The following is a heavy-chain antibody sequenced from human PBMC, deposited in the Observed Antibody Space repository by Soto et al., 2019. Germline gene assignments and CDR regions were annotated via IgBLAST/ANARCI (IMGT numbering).Heavy chain of an antibody. CDR1: GITFSTYA. CDR3: ATLRIVVDPTG. Sequence: EVQLLESGGGLVQPGGSLRLSCAASGITFSTYAMRWVRQAPGKGLESVSVISASGGGTYYADSVKGRFTISRDNSKTALYLQLNSLRAEDTAVYYCATLRIVVDPTGWGQGTTVTVSS. D-gene: IGHD2-15*01. J-gene: IGHJ6*02. CDR2: ISASGGGT. V-gene: IGHV3-23*01.